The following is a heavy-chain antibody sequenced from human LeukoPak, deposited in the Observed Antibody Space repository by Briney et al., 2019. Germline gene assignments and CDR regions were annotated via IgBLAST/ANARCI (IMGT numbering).Heavy chain of an antibody. Sequence: PSETLSLTCTVSGGSTSSYYWSWIRQPPGKGLEWIGFIYYSGSTNYNPSLKSRVTISVDTSKNQFSLKLSSVTAADTAVYYCAREDYYDSSGYYTDAFDIWGQGTMVTVSS. D-gene: IGHD3-22*01. CDR1: GGSTSSYY. V-gene: IGHV4-59*01. CDR3: AREDYYDSSGYYTDAFDI. CDR2: IYYSGST. J-gene: IGHJ3*02.